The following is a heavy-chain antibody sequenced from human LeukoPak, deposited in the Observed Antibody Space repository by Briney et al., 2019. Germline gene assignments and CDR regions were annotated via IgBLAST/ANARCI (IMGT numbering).Heavy chain of an antibody. CDR1: GGSISSYY. CDR2: IYYSGST. V-gene: IGHV4-59*01. J-gene: IGHJ3*02. D-gene: IGHD3-22*01. CDR3: ARDRPHENYYDSSGYYFGVGAFDI. Sequence: SETLSLTCTASGGSISSYYWSWLRQPPGKGLEWVGYIYYSGSTNYNPSLKSRVTISVDTSNNQFSLKLSSVTASDTAVYYCARDRPHENYYDSSGYYFGVGAFDIWGQGTMVTVSS.